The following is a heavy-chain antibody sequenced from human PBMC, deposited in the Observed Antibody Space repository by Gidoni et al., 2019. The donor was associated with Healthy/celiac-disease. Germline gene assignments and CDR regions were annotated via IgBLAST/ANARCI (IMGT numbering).Heavy chain of an antibody. CDR1: GFTFSRYA. J-gene: IGHJ6*02. Sequence: EVQLLESGGGLVQPGGSLRLSCAASGFTFSRYAMTWVRQAPGKGLEWVSAISGSGGSTYYADSLKGRFTISRDNSKNTLYLQMNSLRAEDTAVYYCAKDVGVESGRYYYYYYGMDVWGQGTTVTVSS. D-gene: IGHD3-3*01. CDR3: AKDVGVESGRYYYYYYGMDV. V-gene: IGHV3-23*01. CDR2: ISGSGGST.